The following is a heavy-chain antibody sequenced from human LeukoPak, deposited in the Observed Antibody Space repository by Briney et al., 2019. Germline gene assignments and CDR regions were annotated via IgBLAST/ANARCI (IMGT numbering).Heavy chain of an antibody. CDR3: ARVGSWYGWAYFDY. CDR2: IYYSGST. Sequence: PSETLSLTCTVSGGSISSYYWSWIRQPPGKGLEWIGYIYYSGSTSYNPSLKSRVTISVDTSKNQFSLKLSSVTAADTAVYYCARVGSWYGWAYFDYWGQGTLVTVSS. V-gene: IGHV4-59*01. CDR1: GGSISSYY. J-gene: IGHJ4*02. D-gene: IGHD6-13*01.